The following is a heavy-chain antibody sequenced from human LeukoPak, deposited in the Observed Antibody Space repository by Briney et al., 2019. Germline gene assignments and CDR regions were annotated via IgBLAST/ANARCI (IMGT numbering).Heavy chain of an antibody. CDR1: GYTFTIYG. J-gene: IGHJ3*02. D-gene: IGHD2-15*01. Sequence: GASVKVSCKASGYTFTIYGIRWARQAPGQGLEWMGWISAYNGNTNYALKLQGRVTMTTDTSTSTAYMELRSLRYDDTAVYYCARVAAPQNNAFDIWGQGTMVTVSS. V-gene: IGHV1-18*01. CDR2: ISAYNGNT. CDR3: ARVAAPQNNAFDI.